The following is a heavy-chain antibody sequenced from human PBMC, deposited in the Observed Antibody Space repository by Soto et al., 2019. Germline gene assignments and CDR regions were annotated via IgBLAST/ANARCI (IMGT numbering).Heavy chain of an antibody. CDR3: ARDLIPLWSRLQTPYYYYGMDV. J-gene: IGHJ6*02. Sequence: ASVKVSCKASGYTFTSYGIGWVRQAPGQGLEWMGWISAYNGNTNYAQKLQGRVTMTTDTSTSTAYMELRSLRSDDTAVYYCARDLIPLWSRLQTPYYYYGMDVWGQGTTVTVSS. V-gene: IGHV1-18*01. D-gene: IGHD2-21*01. CDR2: ISAYNGNT. CDR1: GYTFTSYG.